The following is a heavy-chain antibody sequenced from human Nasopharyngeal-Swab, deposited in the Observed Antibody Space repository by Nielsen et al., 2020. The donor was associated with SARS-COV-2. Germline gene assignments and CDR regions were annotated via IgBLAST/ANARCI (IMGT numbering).Heavy chain of an antibody. D-gene: IGHD5-12*01. CDR3: AKGYSGYPRNNWFDP. J-gene: IGHJ5*02. V-gene: IGHV3-23*01. CDR1: EFTFSSYA. Sequence: GESLKISCAASEFTFSSYAMSWVRQAPGKGLEWVSAISGSGGSTYYADSVKGRFTISRDNSKNTLYLQMNSLRAEDTAVYYCAKGYSGYPRNNWFDPWGQGTLVTVSS. CDR2: ISGSGGST.